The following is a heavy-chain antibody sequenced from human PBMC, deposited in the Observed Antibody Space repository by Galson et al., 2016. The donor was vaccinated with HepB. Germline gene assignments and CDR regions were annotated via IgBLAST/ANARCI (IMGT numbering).Heavy chain of an antibody. V-gene: IGHV1-8*01. Sequence: CKASGYTFTNYDINWVRQATGQGLEWLGWMTPNSGKTGYAQKFQGRLTLTRDTSTSTAYMELSSLTSDDTAVYFCARNREFTGDFDYWGQGALVTVSS. CDR2: MTPNSGKT. CDR1: GYTFTNYD. D-gene: IGHD7-27*01. CDR3: ARNREFTGDFDY. J-gene: IGHJ4*02.